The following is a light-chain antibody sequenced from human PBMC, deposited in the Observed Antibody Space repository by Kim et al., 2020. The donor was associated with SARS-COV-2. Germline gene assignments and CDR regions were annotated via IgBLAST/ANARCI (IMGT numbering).Light chain of an antibody. J-gene: IGKJ2*01. V-gene: IGKV4-1*01. CDR3: QQYYTTPPYT. CDR2: WAS. Sequence: DIVMTQSPDSLAVSLGERATINCKSSQSVLYSSNNKNYLAWYQQKAGQPPKLLIYWASTRESGVPDRFSGSGSGTDFTLTISALQAEDVAVYYCQQYYTTPPYTFGQGTKLEI. CDR1: QSVLYSSNNKNY.